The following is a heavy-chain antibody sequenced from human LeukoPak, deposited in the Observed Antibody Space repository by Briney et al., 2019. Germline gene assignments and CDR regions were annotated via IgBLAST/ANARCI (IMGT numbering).Heavy chain of an antibody. J-gene: IGHJ1*01. Sequence: ASETLSLTCSVSNGSISSDYWTWIRQPPGKGLEWIGYIYYSGSTKYNPSLESRATISLDTSRNQFSPKLTSMSAADTAVYYCARLTTRPGGIRPLIMDFWGQGTLVTVSS. CDR3: ARLTTRPGGIRPLIMDF. D-gene: IGHD3-10*01. V-gene: IGHV4-59*01. CDR2: IYYSGST. CDR1: NGSISSDY.